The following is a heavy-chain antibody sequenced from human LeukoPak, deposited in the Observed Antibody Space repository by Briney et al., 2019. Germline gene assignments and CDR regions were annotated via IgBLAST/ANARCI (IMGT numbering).Heavy chain of an antibody. V-gene: IGHV1-8*01. CDR2: VNPNSGVT. CDR1: GYTFTTYD. D-gene: IGHD3-9*01. CDR3: AKNYDFLTGYAS. Sequence: VASVRVSSKASGYTFTTYDINWGRQATGQGREWMGWVNPNSGVTRYAQKFQGRVTMTRNTSISTAYMELSSLRSEDTAVYYCAKNYDFLTGYASWGQGTLVTVSS. J-gene: IGHJ4*02.